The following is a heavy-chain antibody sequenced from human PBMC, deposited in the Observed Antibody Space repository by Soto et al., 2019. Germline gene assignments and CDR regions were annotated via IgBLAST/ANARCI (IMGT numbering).Heavy chain of an antibody. V-gene: IGHV3-33*01. J-gene: IGHJ6*02. Sequence: GGSLRLSCAASGFTFSSYGMHWVRQAPGKGLEWVAVIWYDGSDKNYADSVKGRFTISRDNSKNTLYLQMNSLRAEDTAVYYCARVRGDYDPDGGYYYYYGMDVWGQGTTVTVSS. CDR2: IWYDGSDK. CDR1: GFTFSSYG. D-gene: IGHD4-17*01. CDR3: ARVRGDYDPDGGYYYYYGMDV.